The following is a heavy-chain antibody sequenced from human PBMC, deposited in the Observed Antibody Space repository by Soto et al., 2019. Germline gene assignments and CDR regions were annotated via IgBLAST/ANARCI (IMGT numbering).Heavy chain of an antibody. CDR3: AREVPAAMYYYGMDV. D-gene: IGHD2-2*01. CDR1: GFTFSSYA. Sequence: GGSLRLSCAASGFTFSSYAMHWVRQAPGKGLEWVAVISYDGSNKYYADSVKGRFTISRDNSKNTLYLQMSSLRAEDTAVYYCAREVPAAMYYYGMDVWGQGTTVTVSS. V-gene: IGHV3-30-3*01. CDR2: ISYDGSNK. J-gene: IGHJ6*02.